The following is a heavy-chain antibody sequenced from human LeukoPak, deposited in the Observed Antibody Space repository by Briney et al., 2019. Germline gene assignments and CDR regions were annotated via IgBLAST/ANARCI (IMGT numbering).Heavy chain of an antibody. CDR1: GFTFSSYA. D-gene: IGHD2-2*02. CDR3: AKDLGDCSSTSCYTFDY. V-gene: IGHV3-23*01. J-gene: IGHJ4*02. Sequence: GGSLRLSCAASGFTFSSYAMSWVRQAPGKGLEWVSAISGSGGSTYYADSVKGRFTISRDNSKNTLYLQVNSLRAEDTAVYYCAKDLGDCSSTSCYTFDYWGQGTLVTVSS. CDR2: ISGSGGST.